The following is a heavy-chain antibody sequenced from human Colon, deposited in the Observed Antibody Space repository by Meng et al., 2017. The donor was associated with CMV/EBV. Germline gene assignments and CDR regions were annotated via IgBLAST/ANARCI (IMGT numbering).Heavy chain of an antibody. Sequence: GESLKISCAASGFSFSNHAMHWVRQAPGKGLEWVAVISYDGSHKYYADSVKGRFTISRDNSKNTLYLQVNSLRDVDTAVYYCARLDRYQVPYWGQGSLVTVSS. CDR1: GFSFSNHA. CDR2: ISYDGSHK. CDR3: ARLDRYQVPY. J-gene: IGHJ4*02. V-gene: IGHV3-30-3*01. D-gene: IGHD2-2*01.